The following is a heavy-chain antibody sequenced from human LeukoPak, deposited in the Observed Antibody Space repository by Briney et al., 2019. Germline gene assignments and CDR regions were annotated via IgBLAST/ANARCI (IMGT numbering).Heavy chain of an antibody. CDR3: AKDRNIVVVTYFDY. Sequence: GGSLRLSCAASGFTFSSYGMHWVRQAPGKGLEWVAFIRYDGSNKYYADSVKGRFTISRDNSKNTLYLQMNSLRAEDTAVYYCAKDRNIVVVTYFDYWGQGTLVTVSS. J-gene: IGHJ4*02. V-gene: IGHV3-30*02. CDR2: IRYDGSNK. CDR1: GFTFSSYG. D-gene: IGHD2-21*02.